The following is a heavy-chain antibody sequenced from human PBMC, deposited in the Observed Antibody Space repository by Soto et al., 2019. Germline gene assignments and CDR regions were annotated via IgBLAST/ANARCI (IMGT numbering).Heavy chain of an antibody. J-gene: IGHJ4*02. V-gene: IGHV3-33*01. CDR3: ARDSRTKGNFDY. Sequence: GGSLRLSCAASGFTFSSYGMHWVRQAPGKGLEWVAVIWYDGSNKYYADSVKGRFTISRDNSKNTLYLQMNSLRAEDTAVYYCARDSRTKGNFDYWGQGTLVTVSS. D-gene: IGHD2-8*01. CDR1: GFTFSSYG. CDR2: IWYDGSNK.